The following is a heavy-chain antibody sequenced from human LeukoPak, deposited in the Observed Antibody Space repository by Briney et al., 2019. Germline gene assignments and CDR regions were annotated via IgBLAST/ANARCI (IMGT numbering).Heavy chain of an antibody. Sequence: ASVKVSCKASGYTFTGYYMHWVRQAPGQGLEWMGWINPNSGGTNYAQKFQGRVTMTRDTSISTAYMELCRLRSDDTAVYYCAREDLVEVPAAGYYYYYMDVWGKGTTVTISS. CDR3: AREDLVEVPAAGYYYYYMDV. D-gene: IGHD2-2*01. V-gene: IGHV1-2*02. CDR1: GYTFTGYY. CDR2: INPNSGGT. J-gene: IGHJ6*03.